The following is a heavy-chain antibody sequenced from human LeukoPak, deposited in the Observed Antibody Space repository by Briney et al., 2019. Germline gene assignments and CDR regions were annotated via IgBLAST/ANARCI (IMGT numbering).Heavy chain of an antibody. CDR3: AKDHSRARVVIVVIGDAFDI. CDR2: ISGSGGST. Sequence: GGSLRLSCAASGFTFSSYAMSWVRQAPGKGLEWVSAISGSGGSTYYADSVKGRFTISRDNSKNTLYLQMNSLRAEDTAVYYCAKDHSRARVVIVVIGDAFDIWGQGTMVTVSS. V-gene: IGHV3-23*01. CDR1: GFTFSSYA. D-gene: IGHD3-22*01. J-gene: IGHJ3*02.